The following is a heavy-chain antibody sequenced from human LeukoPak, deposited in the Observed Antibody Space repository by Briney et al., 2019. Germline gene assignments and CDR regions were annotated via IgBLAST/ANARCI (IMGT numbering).Heavy chain of an antibody. V-gene: IGHV3-30*19. D-gene: IGHD2-21*01. CDR2: ISYDGSNK. CDR3: ARDVVPYYYYMDV. Sequence: GGSLRLSCAASGFTFSSYGMHWVRQAPGKGLEWVAVISYDGSNKYYADSVTGRFTISRENSKNTLYLQMISLRTEDTAVYYCARDVVPYYYYMDVWGKGTTVTVSS. CDR1: GFTFSSYG. J-gene: IGHJ6*03.